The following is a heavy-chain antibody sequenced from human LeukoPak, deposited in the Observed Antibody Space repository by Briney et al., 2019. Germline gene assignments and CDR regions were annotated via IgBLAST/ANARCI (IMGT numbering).Heavy chain of an antibody. J-gene: IGHJ5*02. CDR1: GFTFSSYA. CDR2: ISYDGSNK. D-gene: IGHD2-15*01. V-gene: IGHV3-30*01. CDR3: ARVPGPPDVPNLGYCSGGSCYSGRFFDP. Sequence: GGSLRLSCAASGFTFSSYAMHWVRLAPGKGLEWVAVISYDGSNKYYADSVKGRFTISRDNSKNTLYLQMNSLRAEDTAVYYCARVPGPPDVPNLGYCSGGSCYSGRFFDPWGQGTLVTVSS.